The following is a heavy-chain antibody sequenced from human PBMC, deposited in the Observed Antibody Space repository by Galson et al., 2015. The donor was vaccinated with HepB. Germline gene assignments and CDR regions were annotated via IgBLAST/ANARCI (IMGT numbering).Heavy chain of an antibody. CDR3: TTLYCSSTSCYPFAFDI. D-gene: IGHD2-2*01. Sequence: PLRLSCAASGFTFSNAWMNWVRQAPGKGLEWVGRIKSKTDGGTTDYAAPVKGRFTISRDDSKNTLYLQMNSLRTEDTAVYYCTTLYCSSTSCYPFAFDIWGQGTMVTVSS. CDR1: GFTFSNAW. J-gene: IGHJ3*02. CDR2: IKSKTDGGTT. V-gene: IGHV3-15*07.